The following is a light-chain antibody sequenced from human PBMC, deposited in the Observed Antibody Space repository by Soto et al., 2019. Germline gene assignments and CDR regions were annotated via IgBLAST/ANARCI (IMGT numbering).Light chain of an antibody. CDR1: QSISSW. Sequence: DIQMTQSPSTLSASVGDRVTITCRASQSISSWLAWYQQRPGKAPKLLIYKASSLESGVPSRFSGSGSGTEFTLTISSLQPDDSATYYYQQYDNGWTFGQGTKVEI. CDR2: KAS. CDR3: QQYDNGWT. J-gene: IGKJ1*01. V-gene: IGKV1-5*03.